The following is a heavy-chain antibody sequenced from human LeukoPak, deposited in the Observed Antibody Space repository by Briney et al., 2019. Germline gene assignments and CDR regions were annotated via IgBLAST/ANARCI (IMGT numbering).Heavy chain of an antibody. CDR1: GYTFTGYY. Sequence: EASVKVSCKASGYTFTGYYMHWVRQGPGQGLEWMGWINPNSGGTNYAQKFQGRVTMSRDTSISTAYMELSRLRSDDTAVYYCAREGVDWNHSVYYFDYWGQGTLVTVSS. CDR2: INPNSGGT. CDR3: AREGVDWNHSVYYFDY. J-gene: IGHJ4*02. D-gene: IGHD1-1*01. V-gene: IGHV1-2*02.